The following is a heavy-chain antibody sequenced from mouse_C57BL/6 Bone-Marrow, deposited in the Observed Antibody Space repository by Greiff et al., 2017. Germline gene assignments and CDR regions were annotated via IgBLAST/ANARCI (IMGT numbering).Heavy chain of an antibody. CDR3: ERDLGAY. Sequence: VQLQQSGAELARPGASVKLSCKASGYTFTSYGISWVKQRTGQGLEWIGEIYPRSGNTYYNEKFKGKATLTADKSSSTAYMGLRSLTSEDSAVYFCERDLGAYWGQGTLVTVSA. J-gene: IGHJ3*01. V-gene: IGHV1-81*01. D-gene: IGHD4-1*01. CDR2: IYPRSGNT. CDR1: GYTFTSYG.